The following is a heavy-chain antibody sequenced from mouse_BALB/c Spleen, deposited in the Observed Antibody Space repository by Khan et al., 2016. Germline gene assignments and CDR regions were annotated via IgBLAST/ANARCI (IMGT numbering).Heavy chain of an antibody. D-gene: IGHD2-2*01. J-gene: IGHJ4*01. V-gene: IGHV2-2*02. Sequence: QVQLKESGPGLVQPSQSLSITCTVSGFSLTSYGVHWVRQSPGKGLEWLGVIWSDGSTDYNAAFISRLSISKDNSKSQVFFKMNSLQANDTTIYYCAGNHGNDGGAMDYWGQGTSVTVSS. CDR3: AGNHGNDGGAMDY. CDR2: IWSDGST. CDR1: GFSLTSYG.